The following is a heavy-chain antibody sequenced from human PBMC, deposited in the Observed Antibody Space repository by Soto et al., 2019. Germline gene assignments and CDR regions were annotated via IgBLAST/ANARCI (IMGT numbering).Heavy chain of an antibody. CDR2: IYTSGGT. D-gene: IGHD6-13*01. J-gene: IGHJ6*02. CDR1: GGSISSYY. V-gene: IGHV4-4*07. CDR3: ARGAVAGVDYGMDV. Sequence: PETLSLARHVSGGSISSYYRSWIRPPAGEGLEWIGRIYTSGGTNFNPSLNSRVTMSRDTSKKQFSLKLTSVTAADTAVYYCARGAVAGVDYGMDVWGRGTTVTVSS.